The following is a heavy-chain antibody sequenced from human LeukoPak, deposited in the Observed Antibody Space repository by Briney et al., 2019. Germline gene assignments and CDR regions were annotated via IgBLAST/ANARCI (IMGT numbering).Heavy chain of an antibody. CDR1: AFTFNNYW. CDR3: ARVGRAMTAAGFGAFDI. Sequence: GGSLRLSCVASAFTFNNYWMHWVRQAPGKGLVWVSRIKGDGSSTNYADSVKGRFTISRDNAKKSVYLQMDSLRAEDTAVYYCARVGRAMTAAGFGAFDIWGQGTMVIVSP. D-gene: IGHD6-13*01. J-gene: IGHJ3*02. CDR2: IKGDGSST. V-gene: IGHV3-74*01.